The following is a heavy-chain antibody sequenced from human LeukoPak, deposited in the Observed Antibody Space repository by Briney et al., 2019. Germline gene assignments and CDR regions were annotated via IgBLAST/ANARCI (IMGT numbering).Heavy chain of an antibody. CDR1: GFTFSSYD. J-gene: IGHJ4*02. D-gene: IGHD3-9*01. CDR3: ARAYYDILTDYYYFDY. V-gene: IGHV3-13*01. CDR2: IFTAGDT. Sequence: PGGALRLSCAASGFTFSSYDMHWVRQATGKGLECGSGIFTAGDTDYPGSVKGRFTTSTENDKTSLYLQMKSLRAGDTAVYYCARAYYDILTDYYYFDYWGQGTLVTVSS.